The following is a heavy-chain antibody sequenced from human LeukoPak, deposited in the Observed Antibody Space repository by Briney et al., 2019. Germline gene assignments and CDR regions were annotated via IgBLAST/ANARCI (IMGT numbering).Heavy chain of an antibody. CDR2: IIPIFGTA. J-gene: IGHJ6*03. Sequence: GASVKVSCKASGGTFSSYAISWVRQAPGQGLEWMGGIIPIFGTANYAQKFQGRVTITTDESTSTAYMELSSLRSEDTAVYYCATYNWNYAAYYYYYYMDVWGKGTTVTVSS. D-gene: IGHD1-7*01. CDR3: ATYNWNYAAYYYYYYMDV. CDR1: GGTFSSYA. V-gene: IGHV1-69*05.